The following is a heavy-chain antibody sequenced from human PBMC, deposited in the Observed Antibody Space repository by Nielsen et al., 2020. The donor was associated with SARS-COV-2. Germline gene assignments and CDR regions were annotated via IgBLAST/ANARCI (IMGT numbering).Heavy chain of an antibody. Sequence: GGSLRLSCAASGFTFSSYGMHWVRQAPGKGLEWVAVISYDGSNKYYADSVKGRFTISRHNSKNTLYLQMNSLRAEDTAVYYCASGIAAAGIFDYWGQGTLVTVSS. J-gene: IGHJ4*02. D-gene: IGHD6-13*01. CDR1: GFTFSSYG. V-gene: IGHV3-30*03. CDR2: ISYDGSNK. CDR3: ASGIAAAGIFDY.